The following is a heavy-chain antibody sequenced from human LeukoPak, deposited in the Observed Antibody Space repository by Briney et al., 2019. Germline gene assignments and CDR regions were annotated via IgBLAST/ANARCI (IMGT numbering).Heavy chain of an antibody. CDR2: IYYSGST. V-gene: IGHV4-39*01. CDR1: GGSISSSSYY. CDR3: ARHPILTGYYRRAFDI. D-gene: IGHD3-9*01. Sequence: SETLSLTCTVSGGSISSSSYYWGWIRQPPGKGLEWIGSIYYSGSTYYNPSLKSRVTISADTSKNQFSLKLSSVTAADTAVYYCARHPILTGYYRRAFDIWGQGTMVTVSS. J-gene: IGHJ3*02.